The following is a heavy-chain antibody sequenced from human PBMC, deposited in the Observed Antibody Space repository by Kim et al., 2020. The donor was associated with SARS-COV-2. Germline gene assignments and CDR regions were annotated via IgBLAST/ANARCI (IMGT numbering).Heavy chain of an antibody. CDR1: GGSISSGGYY. CDR2: IYYSGST. J-gene: IGHJ4*02. V-gene: IGHV4-31*03. D-gene: IGHD5-12*01. CDR3: ARDSGGYDFYFDY. Sequence: SETLSLTCTVSGGSISSGGYYWSWIRQHPGKGLEWIGYIYYSGSTYYNPSLKSRVTISVDTSKNQFSLKLSSVTAADTAVYYCARDSGGYDFYFDYWGQGTLVTVSS.